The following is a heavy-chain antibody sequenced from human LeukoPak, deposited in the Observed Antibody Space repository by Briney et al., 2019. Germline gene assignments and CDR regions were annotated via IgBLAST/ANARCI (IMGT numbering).Heavy chain of an antibody. V-gene: IGHV3-21*01. D-gene: IGHD3-10*01. CDR2: ISSSSSYI. Sequence: GGSLRLSCAASGFTFSSYSMNWVRQAPGKGLEWVSSISSSSSYIYYADSVKGRFTISRDNSKNTLYLQMNSLRAEDTAVYYRARAGRKGRFYYYYMDVWGKGTTVTVSS. CDR3: ARAGRKGRFYYYYMDV. J-gene: IGHJ6*03. CDR1: GFTFSSYS.